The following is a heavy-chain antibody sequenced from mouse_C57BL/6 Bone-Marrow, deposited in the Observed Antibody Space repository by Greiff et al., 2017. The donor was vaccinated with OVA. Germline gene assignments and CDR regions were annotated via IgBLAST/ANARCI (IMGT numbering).Heavy chain of an antibody. J-gene: IGHJ2*01. V-gene: IGHV1-76*01. Sequence: QVHVKQSGAELVRPGASVKLSCKASGYTFTDYYINWVKQRPGQGLEWIARIYPGSGNTYYNEKFKGKATLTAEKSSSTAYMQLSSLTSEDSAVYFCARSLYYYGSTFLDYWGQGTTLTVSS. CDR2: IYPGSGNT. D-gene: IGHD1-1*01. CDR1: GYTFTDYY. CDR3: ARSLYYYGSTFLDY.